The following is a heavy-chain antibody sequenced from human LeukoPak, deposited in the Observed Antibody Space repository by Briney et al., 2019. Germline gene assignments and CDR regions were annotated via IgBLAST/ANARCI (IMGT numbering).Heavy chain of an antibody. CDR2: ISSNGGST. CDR3: VKSYSSGWYGGGY. V-gene: IGHV3-64D*06. CDR1: GFTFSNYV. Sequence: GGSLRLSCAASGFTFSNYVMTWVRQAPGKGLEYVSAISSNGGSTYYADSVKGRFTISRDNSKNTLYLQMSSLRAEDTAVYYCVKSYSSGWYGGGYWGQGTLVTVSS. J-gene: IGHJ4*02. D-gene: IGHD6-19*01.